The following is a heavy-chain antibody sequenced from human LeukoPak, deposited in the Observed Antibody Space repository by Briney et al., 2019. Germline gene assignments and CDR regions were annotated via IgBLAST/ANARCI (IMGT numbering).Heavy chain of an antibody. CDR3: ARGVKSLHYGCNPAYFDY. CDR2: IYCSGST. Sequence: PSETLSLTCTVWGGSISSSYYWGWIRPPPGEGLAWIGLIYCSGSTNYNPSLESRVTISADTSKNHFSLKLRSVTAADTAAYYCARGVKSLHYGCNPAYFDYWGQGTLVTVSS. V-gene: IGHV4-61*03. J-gene: IGHJ4*02. D-gene: IGHD4-23*01. CDR1: GGSISSSYY.